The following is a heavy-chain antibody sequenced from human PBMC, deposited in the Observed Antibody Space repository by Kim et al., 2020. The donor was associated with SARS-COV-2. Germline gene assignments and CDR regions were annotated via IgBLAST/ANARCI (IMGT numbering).Heavy chain of an antibody. D-gene: IGHD2-2*01. CDR1: GDSVSSNSAA. CDR3: ACEIPRGVVPAATNYYYYGMDV. Sequence: SQTLSLTCAISGDSVSSNSAAWNWIRQSPSRGLEWLGRTYYRSKWYNDYAVSVKSRITINPDTSKNQFSLQLNSVTPEDTAVYYCACEIPRGVVPAATNYYYYGMDVWGQGTTVTVSS. CDR2: TYYRSKWYN. V-gene: IGHV6-1*01. J-gene: IGHJ6*02.